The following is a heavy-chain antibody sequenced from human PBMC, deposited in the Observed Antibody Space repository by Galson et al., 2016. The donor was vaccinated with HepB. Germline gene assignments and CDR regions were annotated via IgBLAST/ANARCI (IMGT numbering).Heavy chain of an antibody. CDR3: TREANDAVDI. CDR1: GFTLSKYH. V-gene: IGHV3-30-3*01. CDR2: SFHDEDYT. J-gene: IGHJ3*02. Sequence: SLRLSCAASGFTLSKYHMHWVRQAPGKGLEWVALSFHDEDYTYYPDSVKGRFTISRDSTEGPVYLHMNSLRDEDTAVYYCTREANDAVDIWGQGTMVTVSS.